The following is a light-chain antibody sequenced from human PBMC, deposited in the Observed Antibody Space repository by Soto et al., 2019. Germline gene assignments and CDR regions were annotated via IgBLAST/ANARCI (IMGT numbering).Light chain of an antibody. CDR3: QQYNNWPPRT. V-gene: IGKV3-15*01. CDR1: QSVGSD. Sequence: IGVTHSPATLSVSPGEIASLSFRASQSVGSDLAWYQQKPGQAPRLLIYGASTRATGIPARFGGSGSGTEFTLTISSLQSEDFAVYYCQQYNNWPPRTFGQGTKVDIK. CDR2: GAS. J-gene: IGKJ1*01.